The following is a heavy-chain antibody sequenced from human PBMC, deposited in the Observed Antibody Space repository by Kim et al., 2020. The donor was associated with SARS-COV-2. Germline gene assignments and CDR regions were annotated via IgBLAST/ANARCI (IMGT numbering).Heavy chain of an antibody. J-gene: IGHJ4*02. Sequence: DSVKGRFTISRDNSKNTLYLQMNSLRAEDTAVYYCARDRAAYGSGSYLAYWGQGTLVTVSS. V-gene: IGHV3-30*07. D-gene: IGHD3-10*01. CDR3: ARDRAAYGSGSYLAY.